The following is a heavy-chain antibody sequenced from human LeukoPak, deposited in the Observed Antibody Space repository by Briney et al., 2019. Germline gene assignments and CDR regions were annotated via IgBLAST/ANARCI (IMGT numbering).Heavy chain of an antibody. CDR3: ARGRWQLKGGRAAFDI. V-gene: IGHV4-59*01. CDR2: IYYSGST. D-gene: IGHD5-24*01. CDR1: GGSISSYY. J-gene: IGHJ3*02. Sequence: SETLSLTCTVSGGSISSYYWSWIRQPPGKGLEWIGYIYYSGSTNYNPSLKSRVTISVDTSKNQFSLKLSSVTAADTAVYYCARGRWQLKGGRAAFDIWGQGTMVTVSS.